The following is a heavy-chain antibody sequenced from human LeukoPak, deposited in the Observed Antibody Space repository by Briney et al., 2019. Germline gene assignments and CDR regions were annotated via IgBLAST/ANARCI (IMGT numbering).Heavy chain of an antibody. D-gene: IGHD6-19*01. CDR3: ARLSRNPGYSSGWPYFDY. CDR2: IYYSGST. V-gene: IGHV4-39*01. J-gene: IGHJ4*02. Sequence: SETLSLTCTVSGGSISSSSYYWGWIRQPPGKGLEWIGSIYYSGSTYYNPSLKSRVTISVDTSKNQFSLKLSSVTAADTAVYYCARLSRNPGYSSGWPYFDYWGQGTLVTVSS. CDR1: GGSISSSSYY.